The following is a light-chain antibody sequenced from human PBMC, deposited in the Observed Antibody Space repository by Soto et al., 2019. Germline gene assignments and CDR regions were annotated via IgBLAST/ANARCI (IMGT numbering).Light chain of an antibody. J-gene: IGKJ4*01. V-gene: IGKV3-20*01. CDR1: QTVGRNS. CDR3: QKYASSPLT. CDR2: HAS. Sequence: EIVLTQSPGTLSLSPGERATLSCRASQTVGRNSLAWYQQKPGQAPRLLIYHASNRPTAIPDRFSGSGSGTDFTLTISILEPEDFAVYYCQKYASSPLTYGGGAKVEI.